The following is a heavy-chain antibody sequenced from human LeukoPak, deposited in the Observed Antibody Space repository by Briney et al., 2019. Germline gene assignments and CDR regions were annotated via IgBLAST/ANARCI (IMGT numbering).Heavy chain of an antibody. CDR2: INQDGSEK. J-gene: IGHJ4*02. CDR3: AREIFGGHYFDF. CDR1: GFTFSTYW. D-gene: IGHD3-16*01. V-gene: IGHV3-7*01. Sequence: PGGSLRLSCAASGFTFSTYWMSWVRQAPGKGLEWVANINQDGSEKYYFDSVRGRFTISRDNAKNSLYLQMNGLRAEDTAVYFCAREIFGGHYFDFWGQGTLVTVSS.